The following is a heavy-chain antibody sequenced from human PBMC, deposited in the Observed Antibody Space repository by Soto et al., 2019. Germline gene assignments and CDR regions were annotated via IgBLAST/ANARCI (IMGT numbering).Heavy chain of an antibody. CDR3: ARDLFPIVATLHDAFDI. J-gene: IGHJ3*02. V-gene: IGHV3-33*01. CDR1: GFTFSSYG. CDR2: IWYDGSNK. D-gene: IGHD5-12*01. Sequence: GGSLRLSCAASGFTFSSYGMHWVRQAPGKGLEWVAVIWYDGSNKYYADSVKGRFTISRDNSKNTLYLQMNSLRAEDTAVYYCARDLFPIVATLHDAFDIWGQGTMVTVSS.